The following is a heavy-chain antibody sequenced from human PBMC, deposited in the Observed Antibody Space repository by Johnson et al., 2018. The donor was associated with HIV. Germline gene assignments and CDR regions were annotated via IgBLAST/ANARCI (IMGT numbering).Heavy chain of an antibody. CDR2: IWYDGSNK. J-gene: IGHJ3*02. CDR1: GFTFSSYG. D-gene: IGHD3-16*01. CDR3: AREKWGAFGVDAFDI. Sequence: QMQLVESGGGVVQPGRSLRLSCAASGFTFSSYGMHWVRQAPGKGLEWVAVIWYDGSNKYYADSVKGRFTISRDNSKNTLYLQMNSLRAEDTAVYYCAREKWGAFGVDAFDIWGQGTMVTVSS. V-gene: IGHV3-33*01.